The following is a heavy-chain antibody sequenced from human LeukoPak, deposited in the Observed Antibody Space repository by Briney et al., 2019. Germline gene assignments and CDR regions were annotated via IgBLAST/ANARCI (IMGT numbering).Heavy chain of an antibody. CDR2: INNDGSTT. V-gene: IGHV3-74*01. CDR3: VRDRFYGMDV. CDR1: GFTFSSSW. Sequence: GGSLRLSCAASGFTFSSSWMHWVRQAPGQGLVWVSRINNDGSTTNYVDSVKGRFTISRDNAKNTLYLQMNSLRAEDTAVFYCVRDRFYGMDVWGQGTTVTVSS. J-gene: IGHJ6*02.